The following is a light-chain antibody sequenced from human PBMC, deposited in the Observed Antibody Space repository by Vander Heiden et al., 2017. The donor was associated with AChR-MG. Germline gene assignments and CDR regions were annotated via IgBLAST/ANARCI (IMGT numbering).Light chain of an antibody. V-gene: IGKV4-1*01. J-gene: IGKJ2*01. CDR2: WAS. Sequence: DIVMTQSPDSLAVSLGEGATINCKSTQSVLYSSNNKNYLAWYQQKPGQPPKLIIYWASTRESGVPDRFSGSGSGTDFTLTISSLQAEDVAVYYCQQYYTTPFTFGQRTKLEIK. CDR3: QQYYTTPFT. CDR1: QSVLYSSNNKNY.